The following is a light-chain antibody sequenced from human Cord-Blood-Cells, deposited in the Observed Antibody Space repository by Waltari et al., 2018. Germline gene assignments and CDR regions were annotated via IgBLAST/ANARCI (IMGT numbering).Light chain of an antibody. J-gene: IGKJ2*01. CDR2: APS. CDR3: LQDYNDPYT. V-gene: IGKV1-6*01. Sequence: AIQMTQSPSSLSASVGDRVTITCRASKGIRNDLGWYQQKPGKGPKLLIYAPSSLQSGVPSRFSGSRSGTDVTLTISSLQPEDFATYYCLQDYNDPYTFGQGTKLEIK. CDR1: KGIRND.